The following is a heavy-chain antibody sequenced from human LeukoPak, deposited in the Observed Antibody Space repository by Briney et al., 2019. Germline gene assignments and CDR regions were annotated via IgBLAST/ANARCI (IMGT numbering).Heavy chain of an antibody. CDR3: ARGEETINY. Sequence: GGSLRLSCAASGFTFSSYSMNWVRQAPGQGLVWVSSISSSSSYIYYADSVTGRLTISRDNAKNSLYLQMNSLRAEDTAVYYCARGEETINYWGQGTLVTVSS. CDR2: ISSSSSYI. CDR1: GFTFSSYS. V-gene: IGHV3-21*01. J-gene: IGHJ4*02.